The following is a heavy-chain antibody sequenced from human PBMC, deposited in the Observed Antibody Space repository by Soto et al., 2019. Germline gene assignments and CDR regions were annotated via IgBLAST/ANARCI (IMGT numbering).Heavy chain of an antibody. V-gene: IGHV6-1*01. CDR3: ARESGHPNWFGSPGGGYFDY. CDR2: TYYRSKWYN. D-gene: IGHD3-10*01. J-gene: IGHJ4*02. Sequence: SQTLSLTCAISGDSVSSNSAAWNWIRQSPSGGLEWLGRTYYRSKWYNDYAVSVKSRITINPDTSKNQFSLQLNSVTPEDTAVYYCARESGHPNWFGSPGGGYFDYWGQGTLVTVSS. CDR1: GDSVSSNSAA.